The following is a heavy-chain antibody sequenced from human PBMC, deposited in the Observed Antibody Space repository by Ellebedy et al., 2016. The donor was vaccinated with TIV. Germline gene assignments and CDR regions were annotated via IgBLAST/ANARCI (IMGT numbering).Heavy chain of an antibody. Sequence: SVKVSXXASGGTFSSYAISWVRQAPGQGLEWMGGIIPIFGTANYAQKFQGRVTITADKSTSTAYMELSSLRSEDTAVYYCARGEWEVVAGPFDYWGQGTLVTVSS. CDR2: IIPIFGTA. CDR1: GGTFSSYA. J-gene: IGHJ4*02. V-gene: IGHV1-69*06. CDR3: ARGEWEVVAGPFDY. D-gene: IGHD2-15*01.